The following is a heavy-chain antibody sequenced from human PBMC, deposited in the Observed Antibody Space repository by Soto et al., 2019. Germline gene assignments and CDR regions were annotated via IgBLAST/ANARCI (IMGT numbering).Heavy chain of an antibody. CDR3: ARGLRYYYYYMDG. Sequence: SETLSLTCAVYGGSFRGYYWSWIRQPPGKGLEWIGEINHSGSTNYNPSLKSRVTISVDTSKNQFSLKLSSVTAADTAVYYCARGLRYYYYYMDGWGKGTTVTVSS. CDR2: INHSGST. CDR1: GGSFRGYY. J-gene: IGHJ6*03. V-gene: IGHV4-34*01.